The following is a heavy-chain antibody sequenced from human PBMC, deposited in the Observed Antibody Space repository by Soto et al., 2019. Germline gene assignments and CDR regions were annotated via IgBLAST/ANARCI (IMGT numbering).Heavy chain of an antibody. D-gene: IGHD6-13*01. V-gene: IGHV1-18*01. Sequence: ASVKVSCKASGYTFSDYGISWVRQAPGQGLEWMGWISGYNGNTNYAQKFQGRVTVTTDTATSTAYLELRSLRSGDTAVYYCAREMYVSSWSSVEYLHHRCQGTFVTVS. CDR3: AREMYVSSWSSVEYLHH. CDR2: ISGYNGNT. CDR1: GYTFSDYG. J-gene: IGHJ1*01.